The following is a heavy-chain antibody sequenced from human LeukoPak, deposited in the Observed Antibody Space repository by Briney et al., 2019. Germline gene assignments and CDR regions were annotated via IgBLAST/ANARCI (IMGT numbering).Heavy chain of an antibody. CDR1: GGSISSSSYY. CDR2: IYYSGST. J-gene: IGHJ4*02. D-gene: IGHD6-13*01. V-gene: IGHV4-39*07. Sequence: SETLSLTCTVSGGSISSSSYYWGWIRQPPGKGLEWIGSIYYSGSTYYNPSLKSRVTMSVDTSKNQFSLKLSSVTAADTAVYYCARAYSSSWYYFDYRGQGTLVTVSS. CDR3: ARAYSSSWYYFDY.